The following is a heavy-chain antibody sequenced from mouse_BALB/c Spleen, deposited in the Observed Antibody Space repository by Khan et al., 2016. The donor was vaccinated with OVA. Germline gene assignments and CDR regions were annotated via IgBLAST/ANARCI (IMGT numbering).Heavy chain of an antibody. CDR3: VSPNWFAD. V-gene: IGHV14-3*02. J-gene: IGHJ3*01. CDR2: IDPANGNT. Sequence: VQLQQSGAELVKPGASVKLSCTASGFNIKDTYIHWVKQRPEQGLEWIGRIDPANGNTKYDPKFQGKATITADTSSNTAYLQLRSLTSEDTAVYECVSPNWFADWGQGTLVTVSA. CDR1: GFNIKDTY.